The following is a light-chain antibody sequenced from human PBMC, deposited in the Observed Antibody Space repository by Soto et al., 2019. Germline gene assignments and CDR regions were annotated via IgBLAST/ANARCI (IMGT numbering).Light chain of an antibody. CDR2: DAS. CDR1: QSISSW. V-gene: IGKV1-5*01. CDR3: QQYNSRVT. Sequence: IQMTQSPSTLSASVGDRVTITCRASQSISSWLAWYQQKPGKAPKLLIYDASSLESGVPSRFSGSGSGTEFTLTISSLQPDDFATYYCQQYNSRVTFGQGTKVDIK. J-gene: IGKJ1*01.